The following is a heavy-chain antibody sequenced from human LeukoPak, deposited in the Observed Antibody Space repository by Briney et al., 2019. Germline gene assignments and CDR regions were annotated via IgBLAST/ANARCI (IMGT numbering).Heavy chain of an antibody. J-gene: IGHJ4*02. CDR1: GFTFSSYS. CDR3: ARELGVGATCFDY. Sequence: GGSLRLSCAASGFTFSSYSMNWVRQAPGKGLEWVSSISSSSSNIYYADSVKGRFTISRDNAKNSLYLQMNSLRAEETAVYYCARELGVGATCFDYWGQGTLVTVSS. D-gene: IGHD1-26*01. V-gene: IGHV3-21*01. CDR2: ISSSSSNI.